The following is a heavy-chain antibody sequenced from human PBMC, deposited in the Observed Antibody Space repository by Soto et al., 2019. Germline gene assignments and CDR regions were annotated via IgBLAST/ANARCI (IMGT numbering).Heavy chain of an antibody. CDR1: GFTFSSYG. Sequence: GGSLRLSCAASGFTFSSYGMHWVRQAPGKGLEWVAVIWYDGSNKYYADSVKGRFTISRDNSKNTLYLQMNSLRAEDTAVYYCARDQEIYGQHWGYYYYGMDVWGQGTTVTVSS. D-gene: IGHD7-27*01. CDR3: ARDQEIYGQHWGYYYYGMDV. V-gene: IGHV3-33*01. J-gene: IGHJ6*02. CDR2: IWYDGSNK.